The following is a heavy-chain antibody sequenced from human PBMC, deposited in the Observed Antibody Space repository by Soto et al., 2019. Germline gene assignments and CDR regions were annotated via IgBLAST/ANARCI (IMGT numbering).Heavy chain of an antibody. Sequence: EVPVLESGGGLVQPGGSLRLSCAASGFSFSSYAMSWVRQAPGKGLEWVSGISGSGGSTYYADSVKGRFTISRDNSKNTLYLQMNSLRAEDTAVYYCAKDRNWGFLGEVDYWGQGTLVTVSS. J-gene: IGHJ4*02. CDR3: AKDRNWGFLGEVDY. V-gene: IGHV3-23*01. CDR1: GFSFSSYA. D-gene: IGHD7-27*01. CDR2: ISGSGGST.